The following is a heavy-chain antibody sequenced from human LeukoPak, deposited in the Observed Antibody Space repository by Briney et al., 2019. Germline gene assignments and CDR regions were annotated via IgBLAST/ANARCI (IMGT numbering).Heavy chain of an antibody. CDR2: ISSSGST. J-gene: IGHJ6*03. D-gene: IGHD3-10*01. V-gene: IGHV4-61*02. CDR1: GDSISSGDYY. Sequence: SETLSLTCTVSGDSISSGDYYWSWIRQPAGKGLEWIGRISSSGSTNYNPSLKSRVTISVDTSKNQFSLKLSSVTAADTAVYYCARQAWFGGIYLFYYYYMDVWGKGTTVTISS. CDR3: ARQAWFGGIYLFYYYYMDV.